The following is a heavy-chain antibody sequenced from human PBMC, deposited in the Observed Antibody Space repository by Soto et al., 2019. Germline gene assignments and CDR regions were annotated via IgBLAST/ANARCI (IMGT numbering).Heavy chain of an antibody. V-gene: IGHV4-4*07. J-gene: IGHJ3*02. CDR1: GDSISLYY. Sequence: PSETLSLTCTVSGDSISLYYWTWIRQPAGKGLEWIGRIHPTGSASYNPPLKSRVSVSVDTSKNQFSLRLTSVTAADTAVYFCATDTSGRDAFDIWGQGTMVTV. D-gene: IGHD6-19*01. CDR2: IHPTGSA. CDR3: ATDTSGRDAFDI.